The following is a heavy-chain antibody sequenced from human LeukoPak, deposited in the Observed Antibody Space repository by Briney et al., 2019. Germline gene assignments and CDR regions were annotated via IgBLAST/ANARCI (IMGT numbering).Heavy chain of an antibody. Sequence: ASVKVSCKASGYTFTSYTMHWVRQAPGQRLEWMGWINAGNGNTKYSQKFQGRVTITRDTSASTVYMELSSLRSEDTAVYYCTREGAYGAHGFDYWGQGTLITVSS. D-gene: IGHD4-17*01. CDR2: INAGNGNT. V-gene: IGHV1-3*01. CDR3: TREGAYGAHGFDY. CDR1: GYTFTSYT. J-gene: IGHJ4*02.